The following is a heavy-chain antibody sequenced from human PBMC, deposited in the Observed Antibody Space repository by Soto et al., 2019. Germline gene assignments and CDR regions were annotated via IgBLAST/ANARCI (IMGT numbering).Heavy chain of an antibody. Sequence: GESLKISCKGSGYSFTRYWIGWVRQMPGKGLEWMGIIYPGDSDTRYSPSFQGQVTISADKSISTAYLQWSSLKASDTAMYYCASSHYYYDSSGYYGYYYYGMDVWGQGTTVTVSS. V-gene: IGHV5-51*01. CDR3: ASSHYYYDSSGYYGYYYYGMDV. CDR1: GYSFTRYW. D-gene: IGHD3-22*01. CDR2: IYPGDSDT. J-gene: IGHJ6*02.